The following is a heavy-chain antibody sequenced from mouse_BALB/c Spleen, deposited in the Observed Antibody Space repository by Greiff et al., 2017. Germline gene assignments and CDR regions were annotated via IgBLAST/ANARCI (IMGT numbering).Heavy chain of an antibody. V-gene: IGHV5-17*02. CDR3: ARSRDGPYAMDY. J-gene: IGHJ4*01. CDR2: ISSGSSTI. Sequence: EVKLMESGGGLVQPGGSRKLSCAASGFTFSSFGMHWVRQAPEKGLEWVAYISSGSSTIYYADTVKGRFTISRDNPKNTLFLQMTSLRSEDTAMYYCARSRDGPYAMDYWGQGTSVTVSS. CDR1: GFTFSSFG. D-gene: IGHD2-3*01.